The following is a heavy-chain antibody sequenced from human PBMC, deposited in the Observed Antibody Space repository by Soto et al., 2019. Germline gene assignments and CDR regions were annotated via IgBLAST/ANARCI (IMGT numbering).Heavy chain of an antibody. CDR2: INPSGGST. Sequence: GASVKVPCKASGYTFTSYYMHWVRQAPGQGLEWIGRINPSGGSTSYAQKFQGRVTMTSDTSTSTGDMELSSLRSEDKDVYYCERDGPHYYGSGSYYNSYYGMDVWGQGTTVTVSS. CDR3: ERDGPHYYGSGSYYNSYYGMDV. D-gene: IGHD3-10*01. J-gene: IGHJ6*02. V-gene: IGHV1-46*01. CDR1: GYTFTSYY.